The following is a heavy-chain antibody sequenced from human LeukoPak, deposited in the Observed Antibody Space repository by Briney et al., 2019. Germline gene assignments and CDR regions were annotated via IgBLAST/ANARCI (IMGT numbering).Heavy chain of an antibody. V-gene: IGHV1-24*01. Sequence: ASVKVACKVSGYTLTELSMHWVRQAPGKGLERMGGFDPEDGETIYAQKFQGRVTMTEDTSTDTAYMELSSLRSEDTAVYYCATAKPGDIVVVPAAMLFDYWGQGTLVTVSS. CDR3: ATAKPGDIVVVPAAMLFDY. CDR2: FDPEDGET. CDR1: GYTLTELS. D-gene: IGHD2-2*01. J-gene: IGHJ4*02.